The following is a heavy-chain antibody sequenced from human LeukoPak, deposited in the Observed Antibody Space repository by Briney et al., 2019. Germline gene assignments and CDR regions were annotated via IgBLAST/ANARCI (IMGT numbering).Heavy chain of an antibody. V-gene: IGHV3-30*18. D-gene: IGHD3-22*01. CDR3: AKDYYDSSGYYNDAFDM. J-gene: IGHJ3*02. CDR1: GFTFSYYG. CDR2: ISYDGSNK. Sequence: GGSLRLSCAASGFTFSYYGMHWVRQAPGKGLDWVAVISYDGSNKYYAESVKGRFTISRDNSKNTLYLQMNSLRAEDTAVYYCAKDYYDSSGYYNDAFDMWGQGTMVTVSS.